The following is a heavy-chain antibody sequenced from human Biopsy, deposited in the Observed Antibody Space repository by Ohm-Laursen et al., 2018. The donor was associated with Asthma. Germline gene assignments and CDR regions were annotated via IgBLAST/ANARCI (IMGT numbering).Heavy chain of an antibody. CDR2: INSVFGST. CDR3: PRKAGSCISRTCYSLDF. D-gene: IGHD2-2*01. V-gene: IGHV1-69*13. CDR1: GGTFNTYV. J-gene: IGHJ4*02. Sequence: GGSVKVSCNSLGGTFNTYVIGRVRQAPGQGLQWMGGINSVFGSTTYPQKFQDRVTITADDSTSTVYMELSSLRSEDTAVYYWPRKAGSCISRTCYSLDFWGQGTLVPVSS.